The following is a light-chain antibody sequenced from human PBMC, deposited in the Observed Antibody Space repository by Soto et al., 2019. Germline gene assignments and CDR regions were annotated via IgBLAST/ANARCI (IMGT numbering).Light chain of an antibody. CDR1: SSNIGSNT. CDR2: SNN. V-gene: IGLV1-44*01. CDR3: ATWDDSLIAHV. Sequence: QSVLTQPPSASGTPGQRVTISCSGSSSNIGSNTVNWYQQLPGTAPKLLIYSNNQRPSGVPDRFSGSKSGTSASLAISGLQSEDEADYCCATWDDSLIAHVFGTGTKVTVL. J-gene: IGLJ1*01.